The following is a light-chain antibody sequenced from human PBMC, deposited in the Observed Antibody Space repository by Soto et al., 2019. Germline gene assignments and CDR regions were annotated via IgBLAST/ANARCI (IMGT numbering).Light chain of an antibody. V-gene: IGKV3-15*01. CDR1: QTISSD. CDR2: GAS. J-gene: IGKJ2*01. CDR3: QQYNRWPGT. Sequence: EIVMTQSPATLSLSPGERATLSCRASQTISSDLAWYQQKPGQAPRLLVYGASTRATGIPGRFSGSGSGLEFTLTISSLQSEDSAFYFCQQYNRWPGTFGQGTKVEIK.